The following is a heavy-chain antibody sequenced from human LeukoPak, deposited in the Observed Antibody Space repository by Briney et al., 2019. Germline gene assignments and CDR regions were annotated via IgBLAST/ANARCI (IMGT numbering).Heavy chain of an antibody. V-gene: IGHV1-8*02. CDR3: ARGGQIFGVVIDY. D-gene: IGHD3-3*01. J-gene: IGHJ4*02. Sequence: GASVKVSCKASGYTFTSYDINWVRQATGQGLEWMGWMNPNSGNTGYAQKFQGRVTMTRNTSISTAYMELSSLRSDDSAVYFCARGGQIFGVVIDYWGQGTLVTVSS. CDR1: GYTFTSYD. CDR2: MNPNSGNT.